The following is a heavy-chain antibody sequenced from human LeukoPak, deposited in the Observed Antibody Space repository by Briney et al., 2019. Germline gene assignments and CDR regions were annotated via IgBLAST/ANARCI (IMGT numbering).Heavy chain of an antibody. D-gene: IGHD5-18*01. CDR2: IYDSGST. V-gene: IGHV4-61*08. Sequence: SETLSLTCTVSGGSVNSGGYSWSWVRQPPGKGLEWIGFIYDSGSTNYNPSLYSRLTISVDTSKNQFSLKLTSVTAADTAVYYRARDRRGYGSFDSWGQGTLVTVSS. CDR1: GGSVNSGGYS. J-gene: IGHJ4*02. CDR3: ARDRRGYGSFDS.